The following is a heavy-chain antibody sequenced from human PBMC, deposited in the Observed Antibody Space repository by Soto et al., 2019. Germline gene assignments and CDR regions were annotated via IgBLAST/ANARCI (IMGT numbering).Heavy chain of an antibody. CDR1: GYRFTSYW. V-gene: IGHV5-51*01. CDR3: ARKDKSGYFNWFDP. CDR2: IFPSDSDT. J-gene: IGHJ5*02. Sequence: GESLKISCRTSGYRFTSYWIAWVRQMPGKGLEWMGIIFPSDSDTRYSTSFQGQVTISADRSTSTVFLQWASLKASDTAVYFCARKDKSGYFNWFDPWGQGTLVTVSS. D-gene: IGHD3-22*01.